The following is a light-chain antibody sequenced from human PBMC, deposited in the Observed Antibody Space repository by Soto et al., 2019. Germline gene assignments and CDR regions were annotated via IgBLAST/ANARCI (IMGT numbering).Light chain of an antibody. CDR2: DAS. V-gene: IGKV1-5*01. Sequence: DLQMTQSPSTLSASVGDRVTITCRASQRIVKWLAWYQQKPGKAPNLLIYDASTLQSGVPSRFSGSASGTEFNLTIGSLQSDDSATYYCQQYNSYSTFGQGTKVEIK. CDR1: QRIVKW. CDR3: QQYNSYST. J-gene: IGKJ1*01.